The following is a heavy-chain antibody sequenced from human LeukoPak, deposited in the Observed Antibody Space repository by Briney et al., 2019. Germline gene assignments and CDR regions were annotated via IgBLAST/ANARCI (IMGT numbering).Heavy chain of an antibody. CDR3: AKDGPRAQDYYYYGMDV. V-gene: IGHV3-23*01. CDR2: ISGSGGST. Sequence: GGSLGLSCAASGFTFSSYAMSWVRQAPGKGLEWVSAISGSGGSTYYADSVKGQFTISRDNSKNTLYLQMNSLRAEDTAVYYCAKDGPRAQDYYYYGMDVWGQGTTVTVSS. CDR1: GFTFSSYA. J-gene: IGHJ6*02.